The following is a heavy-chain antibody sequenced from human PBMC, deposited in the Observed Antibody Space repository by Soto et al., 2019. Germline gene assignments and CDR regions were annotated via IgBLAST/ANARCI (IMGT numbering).Heavy chain of an antibody. J-gene: IGHJ6*02. CDR1: GFTFSSYS. CDR3: AREQQLVGDYGMDV. Sequence: GGSLRLSCAASGFTFSSYSMNWVRQAPGKGLEWVSSISSSSSYIYYADSVKGRFTISRDNAKNSLYLQMNSLRAEDTAVYYCAREQQLVGDYGMDVWGQGTTVTVSS. CDR2: ISSSSSYI. D-gene: IGHD6-13*01. V-gene: IGHV3-21*01.